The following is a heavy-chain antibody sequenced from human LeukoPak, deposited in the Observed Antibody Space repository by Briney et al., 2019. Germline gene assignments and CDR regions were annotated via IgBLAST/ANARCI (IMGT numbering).Heavy chain of an antibody. CDR1: GFTFSSYW. D-gene: IGHD3-10*01. Sequence: GGSLRLSCGASGFTFSSYWLHWVRQAPGKGLVWISRINSDGSTTSYADSVKGRFTISRDNAKNTLYLQMNSLRAEDTAVYYCARGNYYGQDYWGQGTLVTVSS. CDR2: INSDGSTT. J-gene: IGHJ4*02. CDR3: ARGNYYGQDY. V-gene: IGHV3-74*01.